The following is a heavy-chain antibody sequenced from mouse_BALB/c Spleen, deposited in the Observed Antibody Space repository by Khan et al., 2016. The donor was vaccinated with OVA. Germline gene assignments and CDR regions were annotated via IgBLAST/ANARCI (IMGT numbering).Heavy chain of an antibody. CDR2: IIYTGST. CDR3: ASSTYWSAFVY. J-gene: IGHJ3*01. Sequence: EVQLQESGPSLVKPSQTLSLTCSVTGDSITSGYWNWIRKFPGNKLEYMGHIIYTGSTYYNPSLKSRISITRHTSENQYYLQLNSVTDADPATYXRASSTYWSAFVYWGQGALVTVSA. D-gene: IGHD1-1*01. V-gene: IGHV3-8*02. CDR1: GDSITSGY.